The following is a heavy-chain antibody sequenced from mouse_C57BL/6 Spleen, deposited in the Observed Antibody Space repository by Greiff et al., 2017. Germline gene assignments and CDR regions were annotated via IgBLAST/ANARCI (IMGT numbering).Heavy chain of an antibody. Sequence: VQLKESEGGLVQPGSSMKLSCTASGFTFSDYYMAWVRQVPEKGLEWVANINYDGSSTYYLDSLKSRFIISRDNAKNILYLQMSSLKSEDTATYYCARDGGDYDYAMDYWGQGTSVTVSS. D-gene: IGHD2-4*01. CDR1: GFTFSDYY. CDR2: INYDGSST. J-gene: IGHJ4*01. CDR3: ARDGGDYDYAMDY. V-gene: IGHV5-16*01.